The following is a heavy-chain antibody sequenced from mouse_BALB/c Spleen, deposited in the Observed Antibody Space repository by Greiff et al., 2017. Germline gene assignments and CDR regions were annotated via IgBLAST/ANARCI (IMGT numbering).Heavy chain of an antibody. CDR2: IWSGGST. V-gene: IGHV2-2*02. D-gene: IGHD2-3*01. J-gene: IGHJ4*01. Sequence: VQLQESGPGLVQPSQCLSISCTVSGFSLTSYGVHWVRQSPGKGLEWLGLIWSGGSTDYNAAFISRLSISKDNSKSQVFFKMNSLQANDTAIYYCARYDGYWAMDYWGQGTSVTVSS. CDR1: GFSLTSYG. CDR3: ARYDGYWAMDY.